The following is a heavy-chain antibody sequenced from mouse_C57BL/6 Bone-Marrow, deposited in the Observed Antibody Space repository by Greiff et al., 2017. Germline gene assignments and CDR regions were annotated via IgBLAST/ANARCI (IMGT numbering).Heavy chain of an antibody. V-gene: IGHV14-4*01. J-gene: IGHJ3*01. Sequence: VQLQQSGAELVRPGASVKLSCTASGFNIKDDYMHWVKQRPEQGLEWIGWIDPENGDTEYASKFQGKATITADTSSNTAYLQLSSLTSEDTAVYYCTTYYYGYDRAWFAYWGQGTLVTVSA. D-gene: IGHD2-2*01. CDR1: GFNIKDDY. CDR2: IDPENGDT. CDR3: TTYYYGYDRAWFAY.